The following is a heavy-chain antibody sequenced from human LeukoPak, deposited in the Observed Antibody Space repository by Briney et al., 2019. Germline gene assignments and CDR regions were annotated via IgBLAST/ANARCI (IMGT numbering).Heavy chain of an antibody. J-gene: IGHJ4*02. D-gene: IGHD5-18*01. CDR2: VSAGHHA. Sequence: GGSLRLSCTASGFTLGGHDMHWVRQTTGDGQEWVAAVSAGHHAFYAGSVKGRFTVSREDAKNSLYLQMNSLRAGDTAVYYCVREARGYHYTYFDYWGQGSLVTVSS. CDR1: GFTLGGHD. CDR3: VREARGYHYTYFDY. V-gene: IGHV3-13*01.